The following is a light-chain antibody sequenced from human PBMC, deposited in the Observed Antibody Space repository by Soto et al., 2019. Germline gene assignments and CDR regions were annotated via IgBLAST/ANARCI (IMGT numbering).Light chain of an antibody. CDR2: RNT. CDR3: ASWDNNLSGYV. CDR1: TSNIGKTF. Sequence: QSVLTQPPSASGTPGQTVNISCSGSTSNIGKTFVYWYQHFPGAAPKLLIYRNTLRPSGVPDRFSAYKSGTSTSLAISGLRSEDEADYYRASWDNNLSGYVFGTGTKVTVL. V-gene: IGLV1-47*01. J-gene: IGLJ1*01.